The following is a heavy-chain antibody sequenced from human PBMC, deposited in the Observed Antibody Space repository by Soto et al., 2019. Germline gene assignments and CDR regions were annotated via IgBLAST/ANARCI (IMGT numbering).Heavy chain of an antibody. CDR1: GFTFSSYA. J-gene: IGHJ3*02. CDR2: ISGSGGST. D-gene: IGHD3-22*01. Sequence: EVQLLESGGGLVQPGGSLRLSCAASGFTFSSYAMSWVRQAPGQGLEWISAISGSGGSTYYADSVKGRFTISRDNSKNTLYLQMNSLRAEDTAVYYCAKDEWDDSSGWDAFDIWGQGTMVTVSS. V-gene: IGHV3-23*01. CDR3: AKDEWDDSSGWDAFDI.